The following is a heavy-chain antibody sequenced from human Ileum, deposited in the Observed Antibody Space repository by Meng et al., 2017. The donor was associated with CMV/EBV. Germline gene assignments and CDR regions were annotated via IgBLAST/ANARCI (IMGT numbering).Heavy chain of an antibody. D-gene: IGHD5/OR15-5a*01. J-gene: IGHJ4*02. V-gene: IGHV5-51*01. CDR3: ARPSSTKGLDY. Sequence: ISCKVSGYSFTKFWIAWVRQMPGKGLEWMGIIFPGDSDTKYSPSFQGQVTISADKSISTAYLQWRSLKTSDTAMYYCARPSSTKGLDYWGQGTLVTVSS. CDR1: GYSFTKFW. CDR2: IFPGDSDT.